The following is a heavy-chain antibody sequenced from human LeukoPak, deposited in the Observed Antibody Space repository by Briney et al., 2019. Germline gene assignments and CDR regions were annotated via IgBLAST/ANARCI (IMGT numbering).Heavy chain of an antibody. J-gene: IGHJ4*02. CDR3: AKDLNTMVRGGDY. D-gene: IGHD3-10*01. CDR2: ISGSGGST. Sequence: YPGGSLRLSCAASGFTFSSYAMSWVRQAPGKWLEWGSAISGSGGSTYYADSVKGRFTISRDNSKNTLYLQMNSLRAEDTAVYYCAKDLNTMVRGGDYWGQGTLVTVSS. CDR1: GFTFSSYA. V-gene: IGHV3-23*01.